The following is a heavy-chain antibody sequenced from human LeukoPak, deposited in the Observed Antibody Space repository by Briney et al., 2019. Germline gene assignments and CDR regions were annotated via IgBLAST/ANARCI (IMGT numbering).Heavy chain of an antibody. CDR1: GFTFSNHA. CDR3: AKQLGYCSDGSCYFPY. Sequence: PGGSLRLSCAVSGFTFSNHAMSWVRQAPGKGLEWVSTIGGGGGDRYYADSVKGRFTISRDNSKSTLCLQMNSLRAEDTAVYYCAKQLGYCSDGSCYFPYWGQGTLVTVSS. V-gene: IGHV3-23*01. CDR2: IGGGGGDR. J-gene: IGHJ4*02. D-gene: IGHD2-15*01.